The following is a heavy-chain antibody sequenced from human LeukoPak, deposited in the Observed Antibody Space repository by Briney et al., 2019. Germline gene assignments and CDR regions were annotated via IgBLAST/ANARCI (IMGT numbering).Heavy chain of an antibody. CDR3: AHGEAFDRLHTGVS. V-gene: IGHV3-53*01. CDR1: GFTVSSNY. CDR2: IYSGGST. D-gene: IGHD3-3*02. J-gene: IGHJ4*02. Sequence: PGGSLRLSCAASGFTVSSNYMSWVRQAPGKGLEWVSVIYSGGSTYYADSVKGRFTISRDNSKNTLYLQMNSLRAEDTAVYYCAHGEAFDRLHTGVSWGQGTLVTVSS.